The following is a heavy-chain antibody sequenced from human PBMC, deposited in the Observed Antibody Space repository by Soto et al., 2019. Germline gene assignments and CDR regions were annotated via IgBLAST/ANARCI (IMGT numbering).Heavy chain of an antibody. CDR2: IIPIFGTI. V-gene: IGHV1-69*06. CDR1: GGTFSSDA. Sequence: SVKVSCKPSGGTFSSDAITWVRQAPGQGLEWMGGIIPIFGTINYAQKFQGRVTITADKSTTTAYMELSSLRSEDTAVYYCAREKSADSSGYLYYFDYWGQGPLVTVSS. D-gene: IGHD3-22*01. J-gene: IGHJ4*02. CDR3: AREKSADSSGYLYYFDY.